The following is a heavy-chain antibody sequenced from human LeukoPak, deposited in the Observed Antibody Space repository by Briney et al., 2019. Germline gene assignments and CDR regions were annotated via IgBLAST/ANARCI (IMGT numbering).Heavy chain of an antibody. J-gene: IGHJ4*02. CDR1: GFTFSTYA. D-gene: IGHD1-26*01. Sequence: PGGSLRLSCVASGFTFSTYAMSWVRQAPGKGLEWVSVISGSGSSTYYADSVKGRFTISRDNSKNTLYLQMDSLRVEDTAVYYCAKDGGPSSSGSQFFNYWGQGALVTVSS. V-gene: IGHV3-23*01. CDR3: AKDGGPSSSGSQFFNY. CDR2: ISGSGSST.